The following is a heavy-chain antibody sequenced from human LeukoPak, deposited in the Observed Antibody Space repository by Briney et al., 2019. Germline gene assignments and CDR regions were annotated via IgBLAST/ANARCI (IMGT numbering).Heavy chain of an antibody. CDR3: ARENHDYVNY. D-gene: IGHD4-17*01. CDR2: IYSGGST. V-gene: IGHV3-66*01. CDR1: GFTVSSNY. Sequence: GGSLRLSCAASGFTVSSNYMSWVRQAPGKGLEWVSVIYSGGSTYYADSVKGGFTISRDNSKNTLYLQMNSLRAEDTAVYYCARENHDYVNYWGQGTLVTVSS. J-gene: IGHJ4*02.